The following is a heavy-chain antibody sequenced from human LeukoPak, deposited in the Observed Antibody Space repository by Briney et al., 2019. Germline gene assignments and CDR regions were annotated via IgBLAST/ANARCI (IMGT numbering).Heavy chain of an antibody. V-gene: IGHV4-59*01. Sequence: NASETLSLTCNVSGGSISRYYWSWVRQPPGKGLEWIGDIYYTGSTKKGPSLESRVTISVDTSQNQFSLELSSVTAADTAVYYCARGQYTGYDKGAFDVWGQGTMVTVSS. CDR3: ARGQYTGYDKGAFDV. CDR2: IYYTGST. D-gene: IGHD5-12*01. CDR1: GGSISRYY. J-gene: IGHJ3*01.